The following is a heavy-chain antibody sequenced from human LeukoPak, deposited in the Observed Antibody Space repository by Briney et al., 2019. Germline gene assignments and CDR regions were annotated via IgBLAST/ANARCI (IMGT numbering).Heavy chain of an antibody. J-gene: IGHJ4*02. V-gene: IGHV4-4*08. D-gene: IGHD2-2*01. Sequence: SETLSLTCSVSGGSISSYYWSWNRQSPENGLEWIGYIYNSGNTNYNLFLKSRVTISADTSKNQFSLKLSSVTAADTAVYYCAREVVPAARFDYWGQGTLVTVSS. CDR3: AREVVPAARFDY. CDR1: GGSISSYY. CDR2: IYNSGNT.